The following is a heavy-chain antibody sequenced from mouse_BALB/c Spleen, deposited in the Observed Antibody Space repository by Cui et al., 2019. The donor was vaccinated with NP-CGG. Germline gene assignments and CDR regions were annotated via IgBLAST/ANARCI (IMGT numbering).Heavy chain of an antibody. CDR1: GYTFTSYL. CDR3: ARYDYCGSSYFDY. J-gene: IGHJ2*01. V-gene: IGHV1-72*01. Sequence: QAYLHPPSAELVMPGAWLKLPCKASGYTFTSYLMHWIKQRPGRGLEWIGRIDPNSGGTKYNEKFKNKATLTVDKPSSTAYMQLSSLTSEDSAVYYCARYDYCGSSYFDYWGQGTTLTVSS. CDR2: IDPNSGGT. D-gene: IGHD1-1*01.